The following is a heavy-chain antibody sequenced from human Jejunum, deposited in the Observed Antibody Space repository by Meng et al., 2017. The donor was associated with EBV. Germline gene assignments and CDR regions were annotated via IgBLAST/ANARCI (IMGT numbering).Heavy chain of an antibody. CDR3: AGNGYYALEY. J-gene: IGHJ4*02. CDR2: IYHGGGT. CDR1: GGSISDNDW. D-gene: IGHD3-22*01. Sequence: QVRLQESGPGLLKPSQTLSLTCVVSGGSISDNDWWSWVRQPPGKGLEWLGEIYHGGGTNYNPSLESRVTISVDKSKNQFSLKLNSVTVADTAVYYCAGNGYYALEYWGPGILVTVSS. V-gene: IGHV4-4*02.